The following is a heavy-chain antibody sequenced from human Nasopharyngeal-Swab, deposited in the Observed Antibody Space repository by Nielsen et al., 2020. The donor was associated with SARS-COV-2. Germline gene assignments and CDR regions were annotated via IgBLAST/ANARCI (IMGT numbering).Heavy chain of an antibody. J-gene: IGHJ3*02. D-gene: IGHD3-10*01. Sequence: SLKISCAASGFTFDDYAMHWVRQAPGKGLEWVSGISWNSGSIGYADSVKGRFTISRDNAKNSLYLQMNSLRAEDTALYYCAKERDAFGVMDYYGSGSEQHDAFDIWGQGTMVTVSS. CDR2: ISWNSGSI. CDR1: GFTFDDYA. V-gene: IGHV3-9*01. CDR3: AKERDAFGVMDYYGSGSEQHDAFDI.